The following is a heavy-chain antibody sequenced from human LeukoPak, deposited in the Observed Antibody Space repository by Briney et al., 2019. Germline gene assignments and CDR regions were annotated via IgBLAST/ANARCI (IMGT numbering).Heavy chain of an antibody. Sequence: GGSLRLSCAASGFTFSSYEMNWVRQAPGKGLEWVSYISSSGSTIYYADSVKGRFTISRDNAKNSLYLQMNSLRAEDTAVYYCASGGIAAAAGYFDYWGQGTLVTVSS. J-gene: IGHJ4*02. D-gene: IGHD6-13*01. CDR3: ASGGIAAAAGYFDY. CDR1: GFTFSSYE. V-gene: IGHV3-48*03. CDR2: ISSSGSTI.